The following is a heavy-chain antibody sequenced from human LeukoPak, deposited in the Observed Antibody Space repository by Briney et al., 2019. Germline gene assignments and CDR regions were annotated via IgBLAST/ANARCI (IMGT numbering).Heavy chain of an antibody. Sequence: GGSLRLSCVASGFTFSSYNINWVRQAPGKGLEWVSSITSTSSFIYYADSVKGRFTISRDNSKNTLYLQMNSLRAEDTAVYYCAKDGPPLTTVTTRDFDYWGQGTLVTVSS. CDR2: ITSTSSFI. CDR1: GFTFSSYN. V-gene: IGHV3-21*01. CDR3: AKDGPPLTTVTTRDFDY. D-gene: IGHD4-17*01. J-gene: IGHJ4*02.